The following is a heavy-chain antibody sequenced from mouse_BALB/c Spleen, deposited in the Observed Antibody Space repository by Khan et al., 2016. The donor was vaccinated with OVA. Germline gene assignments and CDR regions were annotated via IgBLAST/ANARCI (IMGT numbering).Heavy chain of an antibody. J-gene: IGHJ2*01. CDR3: ARVYGGDFDY. CDR1: GYSITSDYA. CDR2: ISYSGNT. D-gene: IGHD1-1*01. Sequence: LQQSGPGLVKPSQSLSLTCTVTGYSITSDYAWNWIRQFPGNKLEWMGFISYSGNTNYNPSLKSRISITRDTTKNQFFLQLNSVTIEDTATYYLARVYGGDFDYWGQGTTLTVSS. V-gene: IGHV3-2*02.